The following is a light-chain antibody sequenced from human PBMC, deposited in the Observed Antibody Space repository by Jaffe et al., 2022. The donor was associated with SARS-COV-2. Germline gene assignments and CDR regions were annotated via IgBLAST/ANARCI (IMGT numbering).Light chain of an antibody. J-gene: IGLJ2*01. CDR3: QAWVSGSAV. CDR1: NLGDGY. V-gene: IGLV3-1*01. Sequence: SNELTQAPSVSVSPGQTAIITCSGDNLGDGYVCWYQQKTGQSPVLVISQDNKRPSGIPERFSGSNSGNRATLIITGTQATDEAHYYCQAWVSGSAVFGGGTQLTVL. CDR2: QDN.